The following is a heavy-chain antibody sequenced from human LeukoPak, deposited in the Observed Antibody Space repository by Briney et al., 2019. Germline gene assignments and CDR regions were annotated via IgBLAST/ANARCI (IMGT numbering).Heavy chain of an antibody. V-gene: IGHV3-30*04. CDR2: ISYDGSNK. D-gene: IGHD2-8*01. CDR1: GFTFSSYA. CDR3: ARVMVYGSSAFDI. J-gene: IGHJ3*02. Sequence: SGGSLRLSCAASGFTFSSYAMHWVRQAPGKGLEWVAVISYDGSNKYYADSVKGRFTISRDNSKNSLYLQMNSLRAEDTAVYYCARVMVYGSSAFDIWGQGTMVTVSS.